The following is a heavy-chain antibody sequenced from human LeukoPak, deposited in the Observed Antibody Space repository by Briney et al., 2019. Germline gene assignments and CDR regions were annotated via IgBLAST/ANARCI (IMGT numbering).Heavy chain of an antibody. CDR2: INPTSGGT. CDR1: GTPLTGSY. V-gene: IGHV1-2*02. Sequence: ASVKVSCKLSGTPLTGSYMHWVGQPPGQGLEGLDWINPTSGGTNYAQKFQGRVTMTRDTSISTAYMELSRLRSDDTAVYYCARVELAYYDSSGYYSYYYGMDVWGQGTTVTVSS. J-gene: IGHJ6*02. CDR3: ARVELAYYDSSGYYSYYYGMDV. D-gene: IGHD3-22*01.